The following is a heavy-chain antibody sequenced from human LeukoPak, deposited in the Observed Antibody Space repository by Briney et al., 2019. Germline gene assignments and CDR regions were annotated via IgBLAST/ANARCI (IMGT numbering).Heavy chain of an antibody. D-gene: IGHD2-15*01. Sequence: PGGSLRLSCAASGFTFSSYEMNWVRQAPGKGLEWVSGISWNSDSIGYADSVKGRFTISRDNANNSLFLQMNSLRAEDTAVYYCASRGGTRLYYYYMDVWGKGTTVTVSS. CDR2: ISWNSDSI. CDR3: ASRGGTRLYYYYMDV. J-gene: IGHJ6*03. V-gene: IGHV3-48*03. CDR1: GFTFSSYE.